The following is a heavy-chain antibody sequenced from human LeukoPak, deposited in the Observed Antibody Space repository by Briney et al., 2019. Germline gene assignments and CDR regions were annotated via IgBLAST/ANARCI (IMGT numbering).Heavy chain of an antibody. Sequence: PSETLSLTCTVSGGSISSGSYYWSWIRQPAGKGLEWIGRIYTSGSTNYNPSLKSRVTISVDTSKNQFSLKLSSVTAADTAVYYRASGRRPIGYYMDVWGKGTTVTVSS. CDR1: GGSISSGSYY. V-gene: IGHV4-61*02. D-gene: IGHD1-26*01. CDR3: ASGRRPIGYYMDV. J-gene: IGHJ6*03. CDR2: IYTSGST.